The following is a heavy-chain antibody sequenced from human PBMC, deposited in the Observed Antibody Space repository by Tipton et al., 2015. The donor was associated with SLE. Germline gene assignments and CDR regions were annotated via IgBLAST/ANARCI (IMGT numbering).Heavy chain of an antibody. J-gene: IGHJ6*02. CDR2: IYYSGST. CDR1: GYSISSGYY. Sequence: TLSLTCTVSGYSISSGYYWGWIRQPPGKGLEWIGYIYYSGSTNYNPSLKSRVTISVDTSKNQFSLKLSSVTAADTAVYYCARVLSSGRIFGVVKDYYYGMDVWGQGTTVTVSS. CDR3: ARVLSSGRIFGVVKDYYYGMDV. D-gene: IGHD3-3*01. V-gene: IGHV4-61*01.